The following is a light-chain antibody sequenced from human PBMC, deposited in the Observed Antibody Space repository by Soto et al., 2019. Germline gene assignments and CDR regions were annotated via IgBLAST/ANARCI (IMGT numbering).Light chain of an antibody. CDR2: TAS. V-gene: IGKV1-5*03. Sequence: DIQMTQSPSTLSAFVGDSVTITCRASQSISTWLAWYQQTPGKAPKLLIYTASSLESGVPSRFSGSGSGTAFTLTVSSLQPDDFATYYCQQYHSYPFTFGGGTKVQIK. CDR3: QQYHSYPFT. CDR1: QSISTW. J-gene: IGKJ4*01.